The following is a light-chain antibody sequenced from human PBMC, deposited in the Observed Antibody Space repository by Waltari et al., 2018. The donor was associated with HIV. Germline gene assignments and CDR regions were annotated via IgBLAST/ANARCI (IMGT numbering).Light chain of an antibody. J-gene: IGLJ2*01. CDR1: SSDIGGYDY. CDR2: GVS. CDR3: SAYTTYSPLAV. V-gene: IGLV2-14*01. Sequence: QSALTQPASVSGSPGQSITISCTGTSSDIGGYDYVSWYQQHPGKAPNPLIYGVSSRPSGVSNRFSGSRSGNTASLTISGLQADDEAHYYCSAYTTYSPLAVFGGGTKLTVL.